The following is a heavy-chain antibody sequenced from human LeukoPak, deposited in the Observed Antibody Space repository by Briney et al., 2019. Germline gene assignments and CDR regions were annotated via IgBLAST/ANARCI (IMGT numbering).Heavy chain of an antibody. D-gene: IGHD2-8*01. CDR2: ISSTGSTI. V-gene: IGHV3-48*03. Sequence: GGSLRLSCAASGFTFSTFEMNWVRQAPGKGLEWVSYISSTGSTIYYADSVKGRFTISRDNAKNSLYLQMDSLRAEDTAVYYCASGYCPNGVCYTNYFDYWGQGTLVTVSS. CDR1: GFTFSTFE. J-gene: IGHJ4*02. CDR3: ASGYCPNGVCYTNYFDY.